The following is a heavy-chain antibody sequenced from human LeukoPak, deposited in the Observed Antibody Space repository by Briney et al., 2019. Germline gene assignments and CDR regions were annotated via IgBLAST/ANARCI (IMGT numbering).Heavy chain of an antibody. Sequence: GASVKVSCKASGGTFTSYTISWVRQAPGQGLEWMGRIIPILGIANYAQKFQGRVTITADKSTSTAYMELSSLRSEDTAVYYCARDGGIVGATGGYFYYWGQGTLVTVSS. J-gene: IGHJ4*02. D-gene: IGHD1-26*01. V-gene: IGHV1-69*04. CDR2: IIPILGIA. CDR1: GGTFTSYT. CDR3: ARDGGIVGATGGYFYY.